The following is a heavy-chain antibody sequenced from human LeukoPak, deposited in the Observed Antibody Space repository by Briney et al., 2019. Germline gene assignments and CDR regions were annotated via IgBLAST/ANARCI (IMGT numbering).Heavy chain of an antibody. Sequence: PGGPLRLSCAASGFAFNNYAMTWVRQAPGKGLEWVSNINDNGGQRHYADSVKGRFTISRDNSKNTLFLQMDSLRAEDTAVYYCAKTQWKVGATDYFDYWARESWSPSP. CDR1: GFAFNNYA. J-gene: IGHJ4*02. D-gene: IGHD1-26*01. V-gene: IGHV3-23*01. CDR3: AKTQWKVGATDYFDY. CDR2: INDNGGQR.